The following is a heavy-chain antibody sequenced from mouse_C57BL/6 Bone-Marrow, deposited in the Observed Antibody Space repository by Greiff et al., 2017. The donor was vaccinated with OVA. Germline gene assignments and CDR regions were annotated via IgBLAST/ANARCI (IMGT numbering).Heavy chain of an antibody. CDR2: IDPSDSYT. Sequence: VQLQQPGAELVKPGASVKLSCKASGYTFTSYWMQWVKQRPGQGLEWIGEIDPSDSYTNYNQKFKGKATLTVDTSSSTAYMQLSSLTSEDSAVYDCARRYYGSSYDYWGQGTTLTVSS. J-gene: IGHJ2*01. D-gene: IGHD1-1*01. CDR1: GYTFTSYW. CDR3: ARRYYGSSYDY. V-gene: IGHV1-50*01.